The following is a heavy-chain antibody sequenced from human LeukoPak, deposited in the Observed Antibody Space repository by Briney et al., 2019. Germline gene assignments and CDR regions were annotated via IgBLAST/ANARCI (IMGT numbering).Heavy chain of an antibody. CDR3: ARVQGSGSYYPSEY. D-gene: IGHD3-10*01. CDR1: GFTFSSYA. V-gene: IGHV3-64*01. CDR2: ISSNGGST. J-gene: IGHJ4*02. Sequence: GGSLRLSCAASGFTFSSYAMNWIRQAPGKGLEYVSAISSNGGSTYYANSVKGRFTITRDNSKNTLYLQMGSLRAEDMAVYYCARVQGSGSYYPSEYWGQGTLVTVSS.